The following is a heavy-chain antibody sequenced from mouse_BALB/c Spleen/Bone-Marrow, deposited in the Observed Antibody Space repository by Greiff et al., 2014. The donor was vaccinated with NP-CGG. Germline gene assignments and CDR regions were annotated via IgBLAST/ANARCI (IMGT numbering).Heavy chain of an antibody. V-gene: IGHV2-9*02. CDR3: ARITTATGAMDY. J-gene: IGHJ4*01. CDR1: GFSLTSYG. CDR2: IWADGST. D-gene: IGHD1-2*01. Sequence: VKLMESGPGLVAPSQSLSISYTVSGFSLTSYGVHWVRQPPGKGLEWLGVIWADGSTNYNSALMSRLSISKDNSKSQVFLKMNSLQTDDTAMYYCARITTATGAMDYWGQGTSVTVSS.